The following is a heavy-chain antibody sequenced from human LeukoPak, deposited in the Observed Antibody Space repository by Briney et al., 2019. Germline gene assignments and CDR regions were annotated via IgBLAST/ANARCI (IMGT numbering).Heavy chain of an antibody. Sequence: PGGSLRLSCVASGFPFSSYWMTWVRQAPGKGLEWVANIKQDGSKKSYVDSVKGRFTISRDNAKNSLYLQLNSLRTEDTAVYYCAKESYSSGWYLNHFDYWGQGTLVTVSS. CDR3: AKESYSSGWYLNHFDY. V-gene: IGHV3-7*03. CDR1: GFPFSSYW. J-gene: IGHJ4*02. CDR2: IKQDGSKK. D-gene: IGHD6-19*01.